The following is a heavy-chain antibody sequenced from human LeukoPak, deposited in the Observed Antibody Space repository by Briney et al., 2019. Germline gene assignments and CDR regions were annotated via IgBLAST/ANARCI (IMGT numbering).Heavy chain of an antibody. CDR1: GDSIDSDSYY. J-gene: IGHJ5*02. Sequence: SETLSLTCSVSGDSIDSDSYYWGWIRQAPGKGPEWIASIDYSGRTFYNPSLRSRVTISVDTSNNDFSLNLTSVTAADTAVYYCATEFYDFLSGESWFDPWGQGALVTVS. CDR2: IDYSGRT. V-gene: IGHV4-39*07. CDR3: ATEFYDFLSGESWFDP. D-gene: IGHD3-9*01.